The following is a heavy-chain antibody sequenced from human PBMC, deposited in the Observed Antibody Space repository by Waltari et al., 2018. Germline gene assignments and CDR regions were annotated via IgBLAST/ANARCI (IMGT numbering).Heavy chain of an antibody. J-gene: IGHJ4*02. D-gene: IGHD6-19*01. CDR1: GSSVSTNH. Sequence: EVQLVESGGGLVQPGESLRLSCAASGSSVSTNHMSWARHAPGKGAGGVLFFYSSGDVYYADSVRGRFIISRDIFKNTLYLQMSSLKNEDSAVYYCARTPYTSGWPGKFDYWGQGALVSVSS. V-gene: IGHV3-53*04. CDR2: FYSSGDV. CDR3: ARTPYTSGWPGKFDY.